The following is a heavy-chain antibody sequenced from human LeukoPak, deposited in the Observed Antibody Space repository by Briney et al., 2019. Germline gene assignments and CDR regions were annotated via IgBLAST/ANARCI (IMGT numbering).Heavy chain of an antibody. Sequence: SQTLSLTCAISGDSVSSNSAAWNWIRQSPSRGLEWLGRTYYRSKWYNDYAVSVKSRITINPDTSKNQFSLQLNSVTPEDTAVYYCAREGPLAPAAVFFPPPCWFDPWGQGTLVTVSS. CDR1: GDSVSSNSAA. D-gene: IGHD2-2*01. J-gene: IGHJ5*02. V-gene: IGHV6-1*01. CDR2: TYYRSKWYN. CDR3: AREGPLAPAAVFFPPPCWFDP.